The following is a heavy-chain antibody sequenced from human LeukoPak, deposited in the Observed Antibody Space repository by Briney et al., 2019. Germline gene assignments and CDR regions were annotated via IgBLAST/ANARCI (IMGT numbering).Heavy chain of an antibody. J-gene: IGHJ4*02. D-gene: IGHD1-7*01. CDR1: GFTFSNCA. Sequence: PGGSLRLSCAASGFTFSNCAMNWVRQAPGKGLEWVAVISYDGNKKYCADSVKGRFTISRDNSKNTLYLQMNSLRAEDTAVYYCARWKSLKGTFDYWGQGTLVTVSS. V-gene: IGHV3-30*04. CDR2: ISYDGNKK. CDR3: ARWKSLKGTFDY.